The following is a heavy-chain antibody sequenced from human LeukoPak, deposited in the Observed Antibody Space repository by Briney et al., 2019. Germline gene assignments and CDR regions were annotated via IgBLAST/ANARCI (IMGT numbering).Heavy chain of an antibody. CDR3: ATQWGYDSMGFDY. Sequence: GRSLRLSCAASGFTFSSYGMHWVRQAPGKGLEWVAVISYDGSNKYYADSVKGRFTISRDNSKSTLYLQMNSLRAEDTAVYYCATQWGYDSMGFDYWGQGTLVTVSS. D-gene: IGHD5-12*01. CDR1: GFTFSSYG. J-gene: IGHJ4*02. CDR2: ISYDGSNK. V-gene: IGHV3-30*03.